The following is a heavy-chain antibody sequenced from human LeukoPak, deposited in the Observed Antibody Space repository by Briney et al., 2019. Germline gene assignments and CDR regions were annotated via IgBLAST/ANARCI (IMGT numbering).Heavy chain of an antibody. CDR3: ARGRTXXXXXXRXRRWFDP. J-gene: IGHJ5*02. CDR2: ISSSGSTI. Sequence: GGSLRLSCAASGFTFSTYNMNWVRQAPGKGLEWVSYISSSGSTIYYADSVKGRFTISRDNAKNSLYLQMNSLRAEDTAVYYCARGRTXXXXXXRXRRWFDPWGQGTLVTXSS. CDR1: GFTFSTYN. V-gene: IGHV3-48*04.